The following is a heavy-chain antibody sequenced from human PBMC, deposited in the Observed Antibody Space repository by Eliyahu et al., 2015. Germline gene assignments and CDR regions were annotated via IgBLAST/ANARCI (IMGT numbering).Heavy chain of an antibody. CDR3: ARHYYGLMSSFVTNWFDS. Sequence: QVQLQHRGAGLLKPSETLSLTCVXYGGXVSGYFWSWIRQPPGGGLEWIGGVNYKGNTNYNPSLKSRVTISVDTSRNEFSLKMSSMTAADTATYYCARHYYGLMSSFVTNWFDSWGQGTPVTVSS. D-gene: IGHD3-10*01. CDR1: GGXVSGYF. J-gene: IGHJ5*01. CDR2: VNYKGNT. V-gene: IGHV4-34*02.